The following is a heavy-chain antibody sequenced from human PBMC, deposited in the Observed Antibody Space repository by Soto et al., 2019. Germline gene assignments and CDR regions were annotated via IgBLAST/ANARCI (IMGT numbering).Heavy chain of an antibody. V-gene: IGHV4-59*01. Sequence: QVQLQESGPGLVKPSGTLSLTCTVSGGTISRYYWSWIRQPPGKGLEWIGYMYNTGSTVYNPYFKSRVTISVATSKNQFSLKLNSVTAADTAVYYCARDLWGYCGTDCYPLDVWGQGTTVTVSS. CDR1: GGTISRYY. J-gene: IGHJ6*02. D-gene: IGHD2-21*02. CDR2: MYNTGST. CDR3: ARDLWGYCGTDCYPLDV.